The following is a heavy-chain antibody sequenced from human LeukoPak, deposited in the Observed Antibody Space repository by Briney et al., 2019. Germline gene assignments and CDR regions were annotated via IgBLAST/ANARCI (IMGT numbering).Heavy chain of an antibody. CDR1: GGSFSGYY. CDR2: IYYSGST. V-gene: IGHV4-34*01. J-gene: IGHJ4*02. D-gene: IGHD3-22*01. Sequence: SETLSLTCAVYGGSFSGYYWSWIRQPPGKGLEWIGSIYYSGSTYYNPSLKSRVTISVDTSKNQFSLKLSSVTAADTAVYYCAKTTYYYDSSGYFFDYWGQGTLVTVSS. CDR3: AKTTYYYDSSGYFFDY.